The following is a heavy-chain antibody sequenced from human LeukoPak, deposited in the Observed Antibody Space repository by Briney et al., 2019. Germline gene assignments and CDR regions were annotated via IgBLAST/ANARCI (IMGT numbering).Heavy chain of an antibody. J-gene: IGHJ6*03. CDR2: ISSSSSYI. Sequence: GGSLRLSCAASGFTLSSYSMNWVRQAPGKGLEWVSSISSSSSYIYYADSVKGRFTISRDNAKKSLYLQMNSLRAEDTAVYHCAGAEIEYISSSVGYYYMDVWGKGTTVTVSS. CDR1: GFTLSSYS. CDR3: AGAEIEYISSSVGYYYMDV. D-gene: IGHD6-6*01. V-gene: IGHV3-21*01.